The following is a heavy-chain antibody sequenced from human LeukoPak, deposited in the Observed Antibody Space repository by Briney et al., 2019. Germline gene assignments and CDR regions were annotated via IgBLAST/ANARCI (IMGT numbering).Heavy chain of an antibody. CDR1: GFTFSRTA. V-gene: IGHV3-23*01. Sequence: GSLRLSCATSGFTFSRTAMRWVRQAPGKGLEWVSAISGSGGSTYYADSVKGRFTISRDNSKNTLYLQMNSLRAEDTAVYYCANRYCSSTSCGDYWGQGTLVTVSS. CDR2: ISGSGGST. J-gene: IGHJ4*02. D-gene: IGHD2-2*01. CDR3: ANRYCSSTSCGDY.